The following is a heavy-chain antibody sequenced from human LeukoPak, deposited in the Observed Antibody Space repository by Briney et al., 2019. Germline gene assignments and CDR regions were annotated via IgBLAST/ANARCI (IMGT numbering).Heavy chain of an antibody. CDR2: IKQDGSEK. CDR1: GLTFSSYW. CDR3: ARGDSSGWYYYYYMDV. J-gene: IGHJ6*03. V-gene: IGHV3-7*01. Sequence: TGGSLRLSCAASGLTFSSYWMSWVRQAPGKGLEWVANIKQDGSEKYYVDSVKGRFTISRDNAKNSLYLQMNSLRAEDTAVYYCARGDSSGWYYYYYMDVWGKGTTVTVSS. D-gene: IGHD6-19*01.